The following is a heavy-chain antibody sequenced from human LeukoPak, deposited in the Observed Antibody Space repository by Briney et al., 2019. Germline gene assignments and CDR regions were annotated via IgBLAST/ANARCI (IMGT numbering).Heavy chain of an antibody. D-gene: IGHD3-3*01. CDR3: ARVFWSSYYTDY. V-gene: IGHV4-39*01. Sequence: NPSETLSLTCSVSGGSISSSSYYWGWIRQPPGKGLEWIGTIFYSGSPYYNPSLKSRLTISVGTSKNQFSLKLTSVTAADTAVYYCARVFWSSYYTDYWGQGTLVTVSS. J-gene: IGHJ4*02. CDR1: GGSISSSSYY. CDR2: IFYSGSP.